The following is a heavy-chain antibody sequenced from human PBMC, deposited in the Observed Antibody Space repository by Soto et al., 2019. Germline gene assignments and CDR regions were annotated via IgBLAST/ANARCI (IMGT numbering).Heavy chain of an antibody. CDR2: INHSGST. CDR1: GGSFSGYY. J-gene: IGHJ5*02. V-gene: IGHV4-34*01. CDR3: ARGPNIVVVPAAMSVWFDP. Sequence: SETLSLTCAVYGGSFSGYYWSWIRQPPGKGLEWIGEINHSGSTNYNPSLKSRVTISVDTSKNQFSLKLSSVTAAATAVYYCARGPNIVVVPAAMSVWFDPWGQGTLVTVSS. D-gene: IGHD2-2*01.